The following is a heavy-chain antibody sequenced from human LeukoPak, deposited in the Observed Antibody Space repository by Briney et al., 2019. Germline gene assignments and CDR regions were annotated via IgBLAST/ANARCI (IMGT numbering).Heavy chain of an antibody. D-gene: IGHD1-7*01. Sequence: GASVKVSCKASGYTFTGHYMHWVRQAPGQGLEWMGWIDPNSGGTNYAQKLQGRVTMTRDTSISTAYMELSSLRSDDTAVYYCARDLLRTTRDFDYWGQGTLVTVSS. CDR1: GYTFTGHY. V-gene: IGHV1-2*02. CDR3: ARDLLRTTRDFDY. CDR2: IDPNSGGT. J-gene: IGHJ4*02.